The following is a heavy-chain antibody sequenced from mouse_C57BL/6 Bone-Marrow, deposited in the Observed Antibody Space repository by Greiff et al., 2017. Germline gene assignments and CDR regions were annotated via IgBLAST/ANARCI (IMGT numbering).Heavy chain of an antibody. D-gene: IGHD1-1*01. Sequence: EVKLQESGPELVKPGASVKISCKASGYSFTGYYMHWVKQSSEKSLEWIGEINPSTGGTSYNQKFKGKATLTVDKSSSTAYMQLKSLTSEDSAVYYCARWDYGSLPWFAYWGQGTLVTVSA. CDR2: INPSTGGT. V-gene: IGHV1-43*01. J-gene: IGHJ3*01. CDR3: ARWDYGSLPWFAY. CDR1: GYSFTGYY.